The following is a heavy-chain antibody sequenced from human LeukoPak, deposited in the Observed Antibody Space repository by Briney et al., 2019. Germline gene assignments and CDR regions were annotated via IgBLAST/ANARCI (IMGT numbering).Heavy chain of an antibody. Sequence: GASVKVSCKASGYTFTSYGISWVRQAPGQGLEWMGWISAYNGNTNYAQKLQGRVTMTTDTSTSTAYMELRSLRSDDTAVYYCARSTFYDSSGYYYVEWFDPWGQGTLVTVSS. CDR1: GYTFTSYG. CDR3: ARSTFYDSSGYYYVEWFDP. CDR2: ISAYNGNT. V-gene: IGHV1-18*01. J-gene: IGHJ5*02. D-gene: IGHD3-22*01.